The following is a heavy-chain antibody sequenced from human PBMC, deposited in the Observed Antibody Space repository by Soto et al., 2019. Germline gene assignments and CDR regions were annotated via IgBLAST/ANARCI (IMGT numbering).Heavy chain of an antibody. CDR1: GFSFTTYG. CDR2: ISSTGLYT. D-gene: IGHD3-22*01. V-gene: IGHV3-23*01. CDR3: TKSWLFEKNWFDP. Sequence: GGSLRLSCAASGFSFTTYGMSWVRQAPGGGLEWVSDISSTGLYTYLADSVKGRFTICRDNSTNTLYLQINSLRVDDTAVYFCTKSWLFEKNWFDPWGQGTLVTVSS. J-gene: IGHJ5*02.